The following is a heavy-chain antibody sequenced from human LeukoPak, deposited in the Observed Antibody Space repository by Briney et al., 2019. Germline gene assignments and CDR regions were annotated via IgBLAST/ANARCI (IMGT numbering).Heavy chain of an antibody. D-gene: IGHD5-18*01. CDR3: ARGRYNYALEDYFDY. Sequence: PSETLSLTCAVYGGSISSYHCSWIRQPPGKGLEWIGYIYNSGSTNYNPSLKSRVTISVDTSKNQFSLKLSSVTAADTAVYYCARGRYNYALEDYFDYWGQGTLVTVSS. J-gene: IGHJ4*02. CDR1: GGSISSYH. V-gene: IGHV4-59*01. CDR2: IYNSGST.